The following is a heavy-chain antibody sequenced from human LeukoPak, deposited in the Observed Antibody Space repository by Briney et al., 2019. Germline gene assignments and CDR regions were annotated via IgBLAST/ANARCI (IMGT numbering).Heavy chain of an antibody. Sequence: GGSLRLSCAASGFTFSSYAMSWVRQAPGKGLEWVSYISSSGSTIYYADSVKGRFTISRDNAKNSLYLQMNSLRAEDTAVYYCAELGITMIGGVWGKGTTVAISS. D-gene: IGHD3-10*02. CDR1: GFTFSSYA. CDR3: AELGITMIGGV. CDR2: ISSSGSTI. J-gene: IGHJ6*04. V-gene: IGHV3-48*03.